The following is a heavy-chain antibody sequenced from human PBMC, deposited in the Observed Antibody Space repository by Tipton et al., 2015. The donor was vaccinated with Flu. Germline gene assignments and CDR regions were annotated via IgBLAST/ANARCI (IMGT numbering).Heavy chain of an antibody. J-gene: IGHJ3*01. CDR1: GDSMDGGSSY. CDR3: ARQRNYNFWSAFSAAFDF. CDR2: VYYSGST. D-gene: IGHD3-3*01. V-gene: IGHV4-39*01. Sequence: LRLSCSVSGDSMDGGSSYWGWVRQSPGGGLEWIGSVYYSGSTYYTPSLKSRVTVSVDTSKNQISLKLTSVTAADTAVYYCARQRNYNFWSAFSAAFDFWGQGTTVTVSS.